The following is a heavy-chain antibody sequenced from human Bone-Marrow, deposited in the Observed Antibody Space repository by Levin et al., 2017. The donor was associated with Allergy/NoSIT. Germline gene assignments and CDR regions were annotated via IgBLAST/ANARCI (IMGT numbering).Heavy chain of an antibody. V-gene: IGHV4-31*03. CDR2: IYYSGST. Sequence: SETLSLTCTVSGGSISSGGYYWSWIRQHPGKGLEWIGYIYYSGSTYYNPSLKSRVTISVDTSKNQFSLKLSSVTAADTAVYYCARRVLWNWFDPWGQGTLVTVSS. D-gene: IGHD2/OR15-2a*01. CDR3: ARRVLWNWFDP. J-gene: IGHJ5*02. CDR1: GGSISSGGYY.